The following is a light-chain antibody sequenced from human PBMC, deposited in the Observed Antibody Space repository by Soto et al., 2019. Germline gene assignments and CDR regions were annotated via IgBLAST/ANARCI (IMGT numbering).Light chain of an antibody. CDR3: LQTYSTPFT. CDR1: QSVISY. Sequence: DIQMTQSPSSLSVSVGDRVTITCRASQSVISYLNWYQQKPGRAPKLLIFAASSLQSGVPSRFSGSGSGTDFTLTISSLQPEDFATYYCLQTYSTPFTFGPGTKVDIK. CDR2: AAS. V-gene: IGKV1-39*01. J-gene: IGKJ3*01.